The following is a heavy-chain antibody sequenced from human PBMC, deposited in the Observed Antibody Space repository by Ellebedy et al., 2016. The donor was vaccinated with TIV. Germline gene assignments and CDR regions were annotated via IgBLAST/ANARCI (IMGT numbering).Heavy chain of an antibody. CDR1: GYTFTDYY. Sequence: ASVKVSCKASGYTFTDYYMHWVRQAPGQGLEWMGWISAYNGNTNYAQTLQGRVTMTTDTSTSTAYMELSRLRSDDTAVYYCARGTSLTPYYYYYYGMDVWGQGTTVTVSS. CDR3: ARGTSLTPYYYYYYGMDV. V-gene: IGHV1-18*04. J-gene: IGHJ6*02. CDR2: ISAYNGNT.